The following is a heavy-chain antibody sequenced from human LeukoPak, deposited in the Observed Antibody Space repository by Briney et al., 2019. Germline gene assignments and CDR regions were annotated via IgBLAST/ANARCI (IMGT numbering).Heavy chain of an antibody. V-gene: IGHV3-30*18. D-gene: IGHD4-11*01. Sequence: PGRSLRLSCAASGLTFSTYGIHWVRQAPGKGLEWVAVISYDGSNKYYADSVKGRFTISRDNSKNTLYLQMNSLRAEDTAVYYCAKEKAYMTTPHVYYYYGMDVWGKGTTVTVSS. CDR1: GLTFSTYG. J-gene: IGHJ6*04. CDR2: ISYDGSNK. CDR3: AKEKAYMTTPHVYYYYGMDV.